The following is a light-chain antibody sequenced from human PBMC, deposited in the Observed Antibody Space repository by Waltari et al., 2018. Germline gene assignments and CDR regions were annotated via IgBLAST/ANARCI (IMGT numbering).Light chain of an antibody. CDR1: QGISSY. J-gene: IGKJ2*01. Sequence: DIQLTQSPSFLSASVGDRVTITCRASQGISSYLAWYQQKPGKAPKLLIYAASILQSGVPSMFSGSGSGTEFTLTISSLQPEDFATYYCQQLNSYPPYTFGQGTKLEIK. CDR3: QQLNSYPPYT. V-gene: IGKV1-9*01. CDR2: AAS.